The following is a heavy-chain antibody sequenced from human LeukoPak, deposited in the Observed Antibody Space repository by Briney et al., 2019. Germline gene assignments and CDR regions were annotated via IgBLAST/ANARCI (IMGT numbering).Heavy chain of an antibody. CDR2: IKSKTDGGTT. J-gene: IGHJ3*01. CDR3: VRDQYCASSSCPGAFGL. V-gene: IGHV3-15*01. D-gene: IGHD2-2*01. Sequence: KAGGSLRLSCAASGFNFYYDWMSWVRQAPGKGLEWVGRIKSKTDGGTTEYAAPVKGRFTISRDDSRNTLYLQMSSLKTEDTAVYYCVRDQYCASSSCPGAFGLWGQGTVVTVSS. CDR1: GFNFYYDW.